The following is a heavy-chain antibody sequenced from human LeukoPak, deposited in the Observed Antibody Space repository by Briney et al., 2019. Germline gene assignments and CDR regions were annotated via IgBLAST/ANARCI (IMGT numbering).Heavy chain of an antibody. J-gene: IGHJ3*02. D-gene: IGHD5-12*01. CDR2: INPNSGGT. CDR1: GYTFTGYY. V-gene: IGHV1-2*02. Sequence: ASVKVSCKASGYTFTGYYMHWVRQAPGQGLEWMGWINPNSGGTNYAQKFQGRVTMTRDTSISTAYMEMSRLRSDDTAVYYCARDTFDIVATDDAFDIWGQGTMVTVSS. CDR3: ARDTFDIVATDDAFDI.